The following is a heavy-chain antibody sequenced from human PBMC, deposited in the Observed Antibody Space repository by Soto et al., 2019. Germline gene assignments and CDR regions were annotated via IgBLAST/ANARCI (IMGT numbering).Heavy chain of an antibody. CDR2: IAYDGSNT. CDR3: ARISLYCSVGDCDX. CDR1: GVSFNSYD. V-gene: IGHV3-30*03. Sequence: PVGSLRLSCAASGVSFNSYDMHWVRQAPGKGPEWVAIIAYDGSNTYYSDSVRGRFTISRDNSKDTLYLQMHSLRSEDTAIYYCARISLYCSVGDCDXRGQGTYVTVSX. J-gene: IGHJ4*02. D-gene: IGHD2-15*01.